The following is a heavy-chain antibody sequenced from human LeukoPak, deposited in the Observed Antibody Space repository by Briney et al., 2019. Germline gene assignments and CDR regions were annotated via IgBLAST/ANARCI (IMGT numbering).Heavy chain of an antibody. CDR1: GYTFTSYG. CDR2: ISAYNGNT. D-gene: IGHD2-15*01. CDR3: ARGRYCSGGSCYYGYYYGMDV. V-gene: IGHV1-18*01. Sequence: ASVKVSCKASGYTFTSYGISWVRQAPGQGLEGMGGISAYNGNTNYAQKLQGRVTMTTDTSTSTAYMELRSLRSDDTAVYYCARGRYCSGGSCYYGYYYGMDVWGQGTTVTVSS. J-gene: IGHJ6*02.